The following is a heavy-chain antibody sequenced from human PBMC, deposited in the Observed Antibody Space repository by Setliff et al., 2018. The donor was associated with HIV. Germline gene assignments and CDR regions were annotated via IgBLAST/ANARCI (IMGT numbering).Heavy chain of an antibody. V-gene: IGHV1-69*05. CDR3: ALPYCSGGNCWSSASLPPAGWFDP. J-gene: IGHJ5*02. Sequence: AAVKVSCKASGGTVSNGVVRWVRQAPGQGPEWMGGIIPMYGVTNYAQKFQGRVTITTDESTSTAYMELSSLRSEDTAVYYCALPYCSGGNCWSSASLPPAGWFDPWGQGTLVTVSS. CDR1: GGTVSNGV. CDR2: IIPMYGVT. D-gene: IGHD2-15*01.